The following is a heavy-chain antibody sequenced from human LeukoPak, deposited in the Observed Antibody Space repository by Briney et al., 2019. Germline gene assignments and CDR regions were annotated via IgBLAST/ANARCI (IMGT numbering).Heavy chain of an antibody. V-gene: IGHV3-20*04. CDR1: GFTIDDNG. Sequence: GGSLRLSCAASGFTIDDNGWICVRQDPGKGLQGGSGNNSNGGSTGYAESVKSRFTISRDNAKNSLYLQMKSLRAEDTALYYCARGTEPTWMLETFDIWGQGTMVTVSS. D-gene: IGHD1-14*01. CDR2: NNSNGGST. J-gene: IGHJ3*02. CDR3: ARGTEPTWMLETFDI.